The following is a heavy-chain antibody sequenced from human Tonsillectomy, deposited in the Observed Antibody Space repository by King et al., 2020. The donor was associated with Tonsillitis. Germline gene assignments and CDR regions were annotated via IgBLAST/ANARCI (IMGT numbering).Heavy chain of an antibody. CDR3: TRVGVTMVRGASPKYYYYYMDV. D-gene: IGHD3-10*01. Sequence: VQLVESGGGWVQPGRSLRLSCTASGFTFGDYAMSWVRQAPGKGLEWVTFIRSKAYGGTSEYAASVKGRFTISRDDSKIIAYLQMNSLKTEDTAVYYCTRVGVTMVRGASPKYYYYYMDVWGKGTTVTVSS. CDR2: IRSKAYGGTS. V-gene: IGHV3-49*04. J-gene: IGHJ6*03. CDR1: GFTFGDYA.